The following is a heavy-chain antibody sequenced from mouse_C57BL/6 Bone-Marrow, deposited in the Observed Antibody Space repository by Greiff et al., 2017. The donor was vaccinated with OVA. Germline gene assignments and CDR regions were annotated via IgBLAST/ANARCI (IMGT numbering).Heavy chain of an antibody. CDR1: GFTFSSYG. CDR3: ARLMYYGSSYAMDY. D-gene: IGHD1-1*01. CDR2: ISSGGSYT. Sequence: EVHLVESGGDLVKPGGSLKLSCAASGFTFSSYGMSWVRQTPDKRLEWVATISSGGSYTYSPDSVKGRFTISRDNAKNTLYLQMSSLKSEDTAMYYCARLMYYGSSYAMDYWGQGTSVTVSS. J-gene: IGHJ4*01. V-gene: IGHV5-6*01.